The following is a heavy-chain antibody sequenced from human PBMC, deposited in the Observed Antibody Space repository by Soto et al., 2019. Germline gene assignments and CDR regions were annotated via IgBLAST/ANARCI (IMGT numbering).Heavy chain of an antibody. Sequence: QVQLQESGPGLVKPSQTLSLTCTVSGGSISSGGYYWNWIRQHPGKGLEWIGYIDYSGSTYSNPSLQSRVTISVDTSKNQFSLKLSSVTAADTAVYYCARYGSSSVEYFFDYWGQGTLVTVSS. D-gene: IGHD6-6*01. CDR3: ARYGSSSVEYFFDY. J-gene: IGHJ4*02. CDR1: GGSISSGGYY. CDR2: IDYSGST. V-gene: IGHV4-31*03.